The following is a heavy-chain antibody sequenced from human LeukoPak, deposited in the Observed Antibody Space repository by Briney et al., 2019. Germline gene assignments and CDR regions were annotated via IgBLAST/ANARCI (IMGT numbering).Heavy chain of an antibody. V-gene: IGHV2-70*04. Sequence: SGPTLVNPTQTLTLTCTFSGFSLRTSGMRGSWIRQPHGKPLEWLARIDWDDDKFYSPSLKTRLTISKGSSKSQVVLTMTNMDPVDTATYYCARMATRGVNPYFDYWGQGTLVTVSS. CDR3: ARMATRGVNPYFDY. J-gene: IGHJ4*02. D-gene: IGHD3-10*01. CDR2: IDWDDDK. CDR1: GFSLRTSGMR.